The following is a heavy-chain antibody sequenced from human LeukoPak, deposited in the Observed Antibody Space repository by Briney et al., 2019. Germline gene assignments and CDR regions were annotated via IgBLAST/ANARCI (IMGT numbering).Heavy chain of an antibody. CDR3: ARVAMVRGVPDAFDI. V-gene: IGHV1-2*02. CDR1: GYTFTGYY. CDR2: INPNSGGT. J-gene: IGHJ3*02. D-gene: IGHD3-10*01. Sequence: ASVKVSCEASGYTFTGYYMHWVRQAPGQGLEWMGWINPNSGGTNYAQKFQGRVTMTRDTSISTAYMELSRLRSDDTAVYYCARVAMVRGVPDAFDIWGQGRMVTVSS.